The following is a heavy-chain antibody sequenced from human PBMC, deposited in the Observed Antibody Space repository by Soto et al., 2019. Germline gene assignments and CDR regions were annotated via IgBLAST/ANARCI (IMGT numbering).Heavy chain of an antibody. CDR2: ITTTSTYK. CDR3: AREKCSSTSCNHGMDV. V-gene: IGHV3-21*01. D-gene: IGHD2-2*01. Sequence: GGSLRLSCVASAFTFDNFPMHWVRQAPGKGLQWLASITTTSTYKYYADSVKGRFSISRDNAKNSLYLELTNLRSEDTAVYYCAREKCSSTSCNHGMDVWGLGTTVTVSS. CDR1: AFTFDNFP. J-gene: IGHJ6*02.